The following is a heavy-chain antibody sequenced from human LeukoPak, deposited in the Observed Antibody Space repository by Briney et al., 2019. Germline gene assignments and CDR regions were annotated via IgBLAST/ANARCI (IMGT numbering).Heavy chain of an antibody. V-gene: IGHV3-23*01. D-gene: IGHD3-22*01. J-gene: IGHJ4*02. CDR1: GFTFSSYA. CDR2: ISGSGGST. Sequence: GGSLRLSCAASGFTFSSYAMSWVRQAPGKGLEWVSAISGSGGSTYYADSVKGRFTISRDNSKNTLYLQMNSLRAEDTAVYYCAKNWAYDSSGYYLVWGQGTLVTVSS. CDR3: AKNWAYDSSGYYLV.